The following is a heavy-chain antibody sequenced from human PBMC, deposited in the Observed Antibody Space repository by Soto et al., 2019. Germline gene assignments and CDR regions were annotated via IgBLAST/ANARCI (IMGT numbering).Heavy chain of an antibody. V-gene: IGHV4-61*01. J-gene: IGHJ4*02. CDR3: ARARPSSGWYGY. CDR1: GGSVSSGSYY. CDR2: IYYSGST. Sequence: LSLTCTVSGGSVSSGSYYWSWIRQPPGKGLEWIGYIYYSGSTNYNPSLKSRVTISVDTSKNQFSLKLSSVTAADTAVYYCARARPSSGWYGYWGRGTLVTVSS. D-gene: IGHD6-19*01.